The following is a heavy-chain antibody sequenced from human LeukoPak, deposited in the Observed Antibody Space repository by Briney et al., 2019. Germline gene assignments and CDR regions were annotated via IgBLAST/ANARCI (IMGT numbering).Heavy chain of an antibody. J-gene: IGHJ4*02. CDR3: ARAPEIAAVAY. CDR2: IYHSGST. Sequence: SETLSLTCTVSGYSISSGYYWGWIRQPPGKRLEWIGSIYHSGSTYYNPSLKSRDTISVDTSKNQFSLKLSSVTAADTAVYYCARAPEIAAVAYWGQGTLVTVSS. CDR1: GYSISSGYY. V-gene: IGHV4-38-2*02. D-gene: IGHD6-25*01.